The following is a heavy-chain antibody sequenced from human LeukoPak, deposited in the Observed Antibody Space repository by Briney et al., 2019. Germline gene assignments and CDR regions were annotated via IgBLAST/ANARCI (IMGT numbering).Heavy chain of an antibody. CDR1: GYTFTGYY. D-gene: IGHD2-2*03. CDR3: ARVDTVSFYYGMDV. V-gene: IGHV1-2*02. Sequence: ASVKVSCKASGYTFTGYYMHWVRQAPGQGLEWMGWVNPNSGGTNYAQKFQGRVTMTRDTSISTAHMELRRLRSDDTAVYYCARVDTVSFYYGMDVWGQGTTVTVSS. J-gene: IGHJ6*02. CDR2: VNPNSGGT.